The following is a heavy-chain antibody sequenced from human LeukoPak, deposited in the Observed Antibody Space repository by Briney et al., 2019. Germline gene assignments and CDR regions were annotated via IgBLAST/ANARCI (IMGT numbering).Heavy chain of an antibody. CDR1: GYTFTGYY. CDR3: ARGGHSSSWGGGSPMDV. J-gene: IGHJ6*04. Sequence: ASVKVSCKASGYTFTGYYMHWVRQAPGQGLEWMGWINPNSGGTNYAQKFQGRVTMTRDTSISTAYMELSRLRSDDTAVYYCARGGHSSSWGGGSPMDVWGKGTTVTISS. D-gene: IGHD6-13*01. V-gene: IGHV1-2*02. CDR2: INPNSGGT.